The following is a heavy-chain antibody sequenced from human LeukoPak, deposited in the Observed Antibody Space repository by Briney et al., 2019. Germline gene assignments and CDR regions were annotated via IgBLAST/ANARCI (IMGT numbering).Heavy chain of an antibody. Sequence: QPGGSLRLSCAASGFTFSSYAMHWVRQAPGKGLEWVAVISYDGSNKYYADSVKGRFTTSRDNSKNTLYLQMNSLRAEDTAVYYCEPDVDYDFWSGYYGSGYWGQGTLVTVSS. D-gene: IGHD3-3*01. J-gene: IGHJ4*02. V-gene: IGHV3-30-3*01. CDR2: ISYDGSNK. CDR3: EPDVDYDFWSGYYGSGY. CDR1: GFTFSSYA.